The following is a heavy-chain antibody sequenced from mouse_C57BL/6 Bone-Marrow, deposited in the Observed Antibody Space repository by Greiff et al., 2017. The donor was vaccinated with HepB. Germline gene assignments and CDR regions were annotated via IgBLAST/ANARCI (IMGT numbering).Heavy chain of an antibody. CDR3: ARGATVVATDY. D-gene: IGHD1-1*01. CDR1: GFTFSDYG. CDR2: ISSGSSTI. Sequence: EVKLVESGGGLVKPGGSLKLSCAASGFTFSDYGMHWVRQAPEKGLEWVAYISSGSSTIYYADIVKGRFTISRDNAKNTLFLQMTSLRSEDTAMYYCARGATVVATDYWGQGTTLTVSS. V-gene: IGHV5-17*01. J-gene: IGHJ2*01.